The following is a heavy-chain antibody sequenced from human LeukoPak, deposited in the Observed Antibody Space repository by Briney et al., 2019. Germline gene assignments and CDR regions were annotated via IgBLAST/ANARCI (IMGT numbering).Heavy chain of an antibody. CDR1: GFTFSDYY. V-gene: IGHV3-11*04. Sequence: PGGSLRLSCVASGFTFSDYYMCWIRQAPGRGLEWVAYTSSTGRATYYADSVKGRFTISRDNSKNTLYLQMNSLRAEDTAVYYCAKDRRGDPYAFDIWGQGTMVTVSS. D-gene: IGHD3-10*01. CDR2: TSSTGRAT. CDR3: AKDRRGDPYAFDI. J-gene: IGHJ3*02.